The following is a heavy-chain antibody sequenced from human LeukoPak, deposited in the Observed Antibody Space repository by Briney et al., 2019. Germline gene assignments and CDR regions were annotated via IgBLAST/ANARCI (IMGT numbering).Heavy chain of an antibody. J-gene: IGHJ4*02. V-gene: IGHV4-59*08. Sequence: SETLSLTCTVSGGSISSYYWSWIRQPPGKGLEWIGYIYYSGSTNYNPSLKSRVTISVDTSKNQFCLKLSSVTAADTAVYYCARLGEVAVSMDFDYWGQGTLVTVSS. D-gene: IGHD5/OR15-5a*01. CDR2: IYYSGST. CDR3: ARLGEVAVSMDFDY. CDR1: GGSISSYY.